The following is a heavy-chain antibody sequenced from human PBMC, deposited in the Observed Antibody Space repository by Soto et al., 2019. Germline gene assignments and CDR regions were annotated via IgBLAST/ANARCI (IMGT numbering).Heavy chain of an antibody. CDR2: ISAYNGNT. CDR1: GYTFTSYG. J-gene: IGHJ4*02. V-gene: IGHV1-18*01. CDR3: ARDLLSYFDLSLPYDY. Sequence: ASVKVSCKASGYTFTSYGISWVRQAPGQGLEWMGWISAYNGNTNYAQKLQGRVTMTTDTSTSTAYMELRSLRSDDTAVYYCARDLLSYFDLSLPYDYWGQGTLVTV. D-gene: IGHD3-3*01.